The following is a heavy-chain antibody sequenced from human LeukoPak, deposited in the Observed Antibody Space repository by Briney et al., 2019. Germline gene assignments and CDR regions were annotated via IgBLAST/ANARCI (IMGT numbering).Heavy chain of an antibody. CDR1: GFTFSSYG. J-gene: IGHJ4*02. Sequence: GGSLRLSCAASGFTFSSYGMHWVRQAPGKGLEWVAFIHYDGSYEYYADSVTGRFTISRDTSKNTLYLQMNSLRAEDTAVYYCARDRDYYDSSGYPPKFDYWGQGTLVTVSS. V-gene: IGHV3-30*02. CDR2: IHYDGSYE. D-gene: IGHD3-22*01. CDR3: ARDRDYYDSSGYPPKFDY.